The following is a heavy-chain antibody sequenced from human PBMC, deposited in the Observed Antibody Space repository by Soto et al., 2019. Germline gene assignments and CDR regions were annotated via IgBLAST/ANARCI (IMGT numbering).Heavy chain of an antibody. Sequence: GESLKISCAASGFTFSSYSMNWVRQAPGKGLEWVSSISSSSSYIYYADSVKGRFTISRDNAKNSLYLQMNSLRAEDTAVYYCARSIYCSGGSCYYGMDVWGQGTTVTVSS. D-gene: IGHD2-15*01. V-gene: IGHV3-21*01. CDR1: GFTFSSYS. CDR3: ARSIYCSGGSCYYGMDV. J-gene: IGHJ6*02. CDR2: ISSSSSYI.